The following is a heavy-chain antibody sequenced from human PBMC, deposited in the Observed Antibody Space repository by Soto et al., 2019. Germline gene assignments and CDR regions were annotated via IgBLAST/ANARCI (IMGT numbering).Heavy chain of an antibody. D-gene: IGHD3-9*01. CDR1: GFTFEDYA. V-gene: IGHV3-9*01. J-gene: IGHJ4*02. CDR2: ISWHSGTI. CDR3: AKDFTPFDYISQFDV. Sequence: EVQLVESGGGLVQPGRSLRLSCAASGFTFEDYAMHWVRQAPGKGLEWVSSISWHSGTIGYADSVKGRLTISRDNANNLLYLQMNSLRAEDTALYFCAKDFTPFDYISQFDVWGQGTLVTVSS.